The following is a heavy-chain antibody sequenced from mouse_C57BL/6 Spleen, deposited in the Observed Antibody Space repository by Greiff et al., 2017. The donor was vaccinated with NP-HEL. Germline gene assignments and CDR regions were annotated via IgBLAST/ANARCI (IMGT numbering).Heavy chain of an antibody. J-gene: IGHJ2*01. CDR1: GFTFSSYA. CDR3: ARGYYGPFDY. CDR2: ISDGGSYT. Sequence: EVQRVESGGGLVKPGGSLKLSCAASGFTFSSYAMSWVRQTPEKRLEWVATISDGGSYTYYPDNVKGRFTISRDNAKNNLYLQMSHLKSEDTAMYYCARGYYGPFDYWGQGTTLTVSS. D-gene: IGHD1-1*02. V-gene: IGHV5-4*01.